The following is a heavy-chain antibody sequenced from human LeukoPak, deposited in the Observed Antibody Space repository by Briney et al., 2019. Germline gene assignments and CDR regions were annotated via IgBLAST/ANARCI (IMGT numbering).Heavy chain of an antibody. CDR1: GYGFTDNY. Sequence: ASVKVSCKASGYGFTDNYIFWIRQAPGQGLDWMGWINPRSGSTEYAQEYEARVTMTKDTSSNTVYMDLSSLTSDDTAVYYCARGASYYASGSFYPWGQGTLVTVSS. CDR3: ARGASYYASGSFYP. CDR2: INPRSGST. V-gene: IGHV1-2*02. D-gene: IGHD3-10*01. J-gene: IGHJ5*02.